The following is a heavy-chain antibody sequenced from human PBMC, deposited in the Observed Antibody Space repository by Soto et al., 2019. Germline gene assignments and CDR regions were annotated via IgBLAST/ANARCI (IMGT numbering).Heavy chain of an antibody. D-gene: IGHD3-10*01. J-gene: IGHJ6*02. Sequence: ASVKVSCKASGYTFTSYGISWVRQAPGQGLEWMGWISAYNGNTNYAQKLQGRVTMTTDTSKNTLYLQMNSLRAEDTAVYYCARDGDYGSGNPYYYYYGMDVWGQGTTVTVSS. CDR2: ISAYNGNT. CDR3: ARDGDYGSGNPYYYYYGMDV. V-gene: IGHV1-18*01. CDR1: GYTFTSYG.